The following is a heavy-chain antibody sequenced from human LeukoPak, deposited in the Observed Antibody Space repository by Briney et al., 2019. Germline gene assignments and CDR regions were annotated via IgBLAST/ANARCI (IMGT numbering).Heavy chain of an antibody. J-gene: IGHJ4*02. D-gene: IGHD4-17*01. V-gene: IGHV3-49*03. Sequence: GRSLRLSCTASGFTFGDYAMSWFRQAPGKGLEWVGFIRSKAYGGTTEYAASVKGRFTISRDDSKSIAYLQMNSLKTEDTAVYYCTREDYGDAFDYWGQGTLVTVSS. CDR1: GFTFGDYA. CDR2: IRSKAYGGTT. CDR3: TREDYGDAFDY.